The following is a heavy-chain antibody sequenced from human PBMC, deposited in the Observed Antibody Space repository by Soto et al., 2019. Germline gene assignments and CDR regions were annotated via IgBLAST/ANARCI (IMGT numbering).Heavy chain of an antibody. CDR1: GFTFSSYS. Sequence: EVQLVESGGGLVKPGGSLRLSCAASGFTFSSYSMNWVSQAPGKGLEWVSSISSSSSYIYYADSVKGRFTISRDNAKHSLYLQMNSLRAEDTAVYYCARLPSYGSGSMDYWGQGTLVTVSS. CDR2: ISSSSSYI. D-gene: IGHD3-10*01. V-gene: IGHV3-21*01. CDR3: ARLPSYGSGSMDY. J-gene: IGHJ4*02.